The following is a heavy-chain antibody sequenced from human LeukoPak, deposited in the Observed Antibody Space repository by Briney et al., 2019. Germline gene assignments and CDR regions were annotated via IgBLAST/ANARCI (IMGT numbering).Heavy chain of an antibody. CDR1: GYTFTSYG. CDR2: FGAYNSKT. D-gene: IGHD3-3*01. Sequence: ASVKVSCKGSGYTFTSYGISRVRQAPAPGQEWMCVFGAYNSKTNYEQKLQGRVSLTIYRSNTTTKLEPKMVSSDDTAVYYYSRERNTIFGVVIFGGAFDIWGQGTMVTVSS. CDR3: SRERNTIFGVVIFGGAFDI. J-gene: IGHJ3*02. V-gene: IGHV1-18*01.